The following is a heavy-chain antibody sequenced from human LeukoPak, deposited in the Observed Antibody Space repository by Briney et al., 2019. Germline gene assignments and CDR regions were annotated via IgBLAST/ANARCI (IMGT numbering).Heavy chain of an antibody. CDR3: ARTVVAATSSFDN. CDR2: IYPGDSDT. V-gene: IGHV5-51*01. CDR1: GYSFTSHW. Sequence: AGESLQISCKGSGYSFTSHWIGWVRQLPGKGLEWMGIIYPGDSDTRYSPSFEGQVTISADRSISTAYLQWSSLKASDTAIYYCARTVVAATSSFDNWGQGTLVTVSS. J-gene: IGHJ4*02. D-gene: IGHD2-15*01.